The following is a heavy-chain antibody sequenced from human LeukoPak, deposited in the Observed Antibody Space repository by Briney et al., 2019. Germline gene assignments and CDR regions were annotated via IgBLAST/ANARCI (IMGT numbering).Heavy chain of an antibody. Sequence: SETLSLTCAVYGGSLSGYYWSWIRQPRGKGLEWIGEINHSGSTNYNQSLKSRVTISVDTSKNQFSLKLSSVTAADTAVYYCASRTYGSGKSWFDPWGQGTLVTVSS. J-gene: IGHJ5*02. CDR2: INHSGST. CDR1: GGSLSGYY. V-gene: IGHV4-34*01. D-gene: IGHD3-10*01. CDR3: ASRTYGSGKSWFDP.